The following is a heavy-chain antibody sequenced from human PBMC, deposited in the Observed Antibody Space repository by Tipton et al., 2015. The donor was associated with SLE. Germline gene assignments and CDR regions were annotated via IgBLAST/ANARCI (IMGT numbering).Heavy chain of an antibody. V-gene: IGHV4-59*01. CDR3: ARVPGARHFVDY. Sequence: TLSLTCTVSGGSISSYYWSWIRQPPGKGLEWIGYIYYSGSTTYNPSLKSRVTISVDTSTNQFSLKLSSVTAADTAVYYCARVPGARHFVDYWAQGTLVTVSS. CDR1: GGSISSYY. D-gene: IGHD1-1*01. J-gene: IGHJ4*02. CDR2: IYYSGST.